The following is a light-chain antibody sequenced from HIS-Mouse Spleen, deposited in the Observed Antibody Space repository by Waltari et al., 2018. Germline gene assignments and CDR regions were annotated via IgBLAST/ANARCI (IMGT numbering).Light chain of an antibody. CDR2: DNN. CDR3: GTWDSSLSAGV. V-gene: IGLV1-51*01. CDR1: SAHTGKNY. Sequence: QSVLTQPPPVSASPGQKVTTSCSARSAHTGKNYLTWYQQLPGTAPKLLTYDNNKRPSGIPDRFSGSKSGTSATLGITGLQTGDEADYYCGTWDSSLSAGVFGGGNKLTVL. J-gene: IGLJ2*01.